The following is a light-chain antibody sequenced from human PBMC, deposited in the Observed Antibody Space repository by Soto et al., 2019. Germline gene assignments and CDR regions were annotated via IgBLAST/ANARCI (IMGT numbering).Light chain of an antibody. CDR2: GAS. Sequence: EIVLTQSPGTLSLSPGERATLSCRASQSVSSSYLAWYQQKPGQAPRLLIYGASSRATGIPDRFSASASGTDFTLTISRLEPEDFAVYYCQEYGSSRTFGQGTKVEIK. J-gene: IGKJ1*01. V-gene: IGKV3-20*01. CDR3: QEYGSSRT. CDR1: QSVSSSY.